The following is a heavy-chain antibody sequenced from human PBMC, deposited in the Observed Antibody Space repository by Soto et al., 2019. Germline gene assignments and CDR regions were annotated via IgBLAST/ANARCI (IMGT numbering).Heavy chain of an antibody. D-gene: IGHD3-10*01. CDR2: ISSSSSTI. CDR3: ASLYYYGSGSIDY. CDR1: GFTFSSYS. Sequence: GGSLRLSWAASGFTFSSYSMNWVRQAPGKGLEWVSYISSSSSTIYYADSVKGRFTISRDNAKNSLYLQMNSLRDEDTAVYYCASLYYYGSGSIDYWGQGTLVTVSS. V-gene: IGHV3-48*02. J-gene: IGHJ4*02.